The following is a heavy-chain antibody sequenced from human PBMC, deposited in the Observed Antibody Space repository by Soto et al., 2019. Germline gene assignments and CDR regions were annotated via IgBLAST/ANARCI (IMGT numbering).Heavy chain of an antibody. D-gene: IGHD5-18*01. CDR2: IYYSGST. Sequence: QVQLQESGPGLVKPSQTLSLTCTVSGGSISSGGYYWSWIRQHPGKGLEWIGYIYYSGSTYYNPSLKSRVPISVDTSKNQFSLKLSSVTAPDTAVYYCARVGYSYGPRFEPWGQGTLVTVSS. V-gene: IGHV4-31*03. CDR3: ARVGYSYGPRFEP. J-gene: IGHJ5*02. CDR1: GGSISSGGYY.